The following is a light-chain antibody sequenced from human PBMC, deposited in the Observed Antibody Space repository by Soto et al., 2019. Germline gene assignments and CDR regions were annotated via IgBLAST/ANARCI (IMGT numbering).Light chain of an antibody. J-gene: IGKJ1*01. CDR2: KAS. Sequence: DIQMTQSPSTLSASVGDRVTITCRASQSISNWLAWYQQKPGKPPKLLIYKASSLEGGVPSRFSGSGSGTAFTLTVSSLQPDDFATYYYQQYNSNYRPFGRGANV. CDR1: QSISNW. V-gene: IGKV1-5*03. CDR3: QQYNSNYRP.